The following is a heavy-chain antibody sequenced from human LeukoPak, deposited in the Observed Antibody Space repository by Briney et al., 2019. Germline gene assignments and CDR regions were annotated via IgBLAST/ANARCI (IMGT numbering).Heavy chain of an antibody. D-gene: IGHD6-19*01. CDR3: DASRAVAGMGDAFDI. Sequence: GGSLRLSCAASGFTFDDYAMHWVRQAPGKGLEWVSGISWNSGSIGYADSVKGRFTISRDNAKNSLYLQMNSLRAEDTAVYYCDASRAVAGMGDAFDIWGQGTMVTVSS. J-gene: IGHJ3*02. CDR2: ISWNSGSI. V-gene: IGHV3-9*01. CDR1: GFTFDDYA.